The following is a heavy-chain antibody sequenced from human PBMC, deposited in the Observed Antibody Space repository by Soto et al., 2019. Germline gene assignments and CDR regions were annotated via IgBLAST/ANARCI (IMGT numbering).Heavy chain of an antibody. J-gene: IGHJ5*02. CDR3: ARLEGYDFWSGYVNWFDP. CDR1: GGSISSYY. CDR2: IYYSGST. V-gene: IGHV4-59*08. D-gene: IGHD3-3*01. Sequence: PSETLSLTCTVSGGSISSYYWSWIRQPPGKGLEWIGYIYYSGSTNYNPSLKSRVTISVDTSKNQFSLKLSPVTAADTAVYYCARLEGYDFWSGYVNWFDPWGQGTLVTVSS.